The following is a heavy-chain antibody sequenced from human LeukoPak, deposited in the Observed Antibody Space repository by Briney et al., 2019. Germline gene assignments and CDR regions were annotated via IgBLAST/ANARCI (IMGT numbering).Heavy chain of an antibody. CDR1: GFTFNNYW. CDR2: INQYGSEK. J-gene: IGHJ4*02. Sequence: GGSLRLSCAASGFTFNNYWMSWVRQAPGKGLEWVANINQYGSEKYYVDSVKGRFTISRDNSRNTVYLQMNSLRAEDTAVYYCAKDDRWLQFCCWGQGTLVTVSA. V-gene: IGHV3-7*03. D-gene: IGHD5-24*01. CDR3: AKDDRWLQFCC.